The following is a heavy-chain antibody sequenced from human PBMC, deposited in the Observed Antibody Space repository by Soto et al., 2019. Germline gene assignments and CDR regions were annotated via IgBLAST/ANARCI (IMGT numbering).Heavy chain of an antibody. CDR3: ARNRFGVVTAFDY. CDR2: IWYDGSNK. CDR1: GFTFSSYG. Sequence: GGSLRLSCAASGFTFSSYGMHWVRQAPGKGLEWVAVIWYDGSNKYYADSVKGRFTISRDNSKNTLYLQMNSLRAEDTAVYYCARNRFGVVTAFDYWGQGTLVPVSS. D-gene: IGHD3-3*01. V-gene: IGHV3-33*01. J-gene: IGHJ4*02.